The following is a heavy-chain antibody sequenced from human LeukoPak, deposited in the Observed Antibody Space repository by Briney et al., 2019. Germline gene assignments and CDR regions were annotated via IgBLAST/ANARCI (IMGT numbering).Heavy chain of an antibody. CDR1: GFTFSIYA. D-gene: IGHD2-15*01. J-gene: IGHJ4*02. V-gene: IGHV3-23*01. CDR2: ISGSGGTA. CDR3: AKSDCGSGGCKLLNY. Sequence: GGSLRLSFAASGFTFSIYAMSWVRQAPGKGLEWVSAISGSGGTAYYADSVKGRFTISRDNSKNTLSLQMNSLRVEDTAIYYCAKSDCGSGGCKLLNYWGQGTLVTVSS.